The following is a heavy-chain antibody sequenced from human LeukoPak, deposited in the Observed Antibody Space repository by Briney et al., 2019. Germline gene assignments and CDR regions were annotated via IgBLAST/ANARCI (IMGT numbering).Heavy chain of an antibody. Sequence: PSETLSLTCTVSGGSISSYYWSWIRQPPGKGLEWIGYIYYSGSTNYNPSLKSRVTISVDTSNNQVSLKLSSVTAANTAVYYCARQDDIVGANTLVHWGQGILVTVSS. V-gene: IGHV4-59*08. J-gene: IGHJ4*02. D-gene: IGHD1-26*01. CDR2: IYYSGST. CDR3: ARQDDIVGANTLVH. CDR1: GGSISSYY.